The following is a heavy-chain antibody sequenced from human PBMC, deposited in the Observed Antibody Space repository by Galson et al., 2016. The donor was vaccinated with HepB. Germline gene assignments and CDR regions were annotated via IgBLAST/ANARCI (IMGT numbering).Heavy chain of an antibody. D-gene: IGHD5-18*01. CDR3: ASDPRQLQRGYNYGFEY. J-gene: IGHJ4*02. CDR2: ISYDGDTK. CDR1: GFTFSTYG. V-gene: IGHV3-30*03. Sequence: SLRLSCAASGFTFSTYGMHWVRQAPGRGLEWVAVISYDGDTKYHADSVKGRFTISRDNSKNTLYLQTHRLSFEDTAVYYCASDPRQLQRGYNYGFEYGGQGTLVSCSS.